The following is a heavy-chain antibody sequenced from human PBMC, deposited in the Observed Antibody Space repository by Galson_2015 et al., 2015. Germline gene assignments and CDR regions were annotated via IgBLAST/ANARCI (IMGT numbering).Heavy chain of an antibody. J-gene: IGHJ4*02. CDR1: GYTFTSYY. CDR2: INPSGGST. V-gene: IGHV1-46*01. Sequence: VKVSCKASGYTFTSYYMHWVRQAPGQGLEWMGIINPSGGSTSYAQKFQGRVTMTRDTSTSTVYMELSSLRSEDTAVYYCAREGGTAAGPRTPFDYWGQGTLVTVSS. CDR3: AREGGTAAGPRTPFDY. D-gene: IGHD6-13*01.